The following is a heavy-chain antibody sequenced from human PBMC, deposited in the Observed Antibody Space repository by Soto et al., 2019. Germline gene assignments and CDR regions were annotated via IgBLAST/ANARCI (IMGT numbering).Heavy chain of an antibody. D-gene: IGHD2-15*01. Sequence: GASVKVSCKASGGTFRSYVISWVRQAPGQGLEWMGGIIAIFGTADYAQKFQGRVTITADESTSTAYMELSSLRSEDTAVYYCASGYCSGGDCYSGYYYYGMDVWGQGTTVTVSS. CDR2: IIAIFGTA. CDR3: ASGYCSGGDCYSGYYYYGMDV. V-gene: IGHV1-69*13. J-gene: IGHJ6*02. CDR1: GGTFRSYV.